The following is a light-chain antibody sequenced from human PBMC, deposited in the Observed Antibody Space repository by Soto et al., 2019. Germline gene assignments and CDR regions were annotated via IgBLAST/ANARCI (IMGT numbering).Light chain of an antibody. CDR3: HQYDNPPPFT. J-gene: IGKJ3*01. V-gene: IGKV1-33*01. CDR1: QDIRTS. Sequence: DIQMTQSPSSLSASVGARISITCQVSQDIRTSLSWFQQKPGRAPKLLIYGASNLETGVPSRFRGSGSGTDFTFTISRLQSEDIGTVFCHQYDNPPPFTFGPGTKVDIK. CDR2: GAS.